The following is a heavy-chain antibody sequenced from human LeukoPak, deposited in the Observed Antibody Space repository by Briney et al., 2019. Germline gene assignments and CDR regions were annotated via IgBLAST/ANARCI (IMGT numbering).Heavy chain of an antibody. CDR2: VSYSGTT. CDR3: ARSGYSYDSAVYWNFDL. J-gene: IGHJ2*01. D-gene: IGHD5-18*01. CDR1: GGSISSYY. Sequence: TSETLSLTCTVSGGSISSYYWTWIRQPPGKGLEWIGYVSYSGTTKYNPSLKSRVTMSVDMSKNRLSLRLTSVTAADTAVYYCARSGYSYDSAVYWNFDLWGRGTLVTVSS. V-gene: IGHV4-59*01.